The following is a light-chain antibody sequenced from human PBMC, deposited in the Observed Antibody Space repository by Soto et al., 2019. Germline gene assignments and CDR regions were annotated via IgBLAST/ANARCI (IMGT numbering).Light chain of an antibody. J-gene: IGLJ1*01. CDR3: KSYAGSNTYV. CDR2: EVV. V-gene: IGLV2-8*01. Sequence: QSALTQPPSASGSPGQSVTISCTGTKNDVGVYDFVSWYQHHPGKAPRLIIYEVVQRPSGVPDRFSGSKSGNTASLTVSGLQAADEAEYFCKSYAGSNTYVFGSVPKLTVL. CDR1: KNDVGVYDF.